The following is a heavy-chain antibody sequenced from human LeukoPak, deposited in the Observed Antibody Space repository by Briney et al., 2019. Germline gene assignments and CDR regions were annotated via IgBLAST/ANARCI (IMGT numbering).Heavy chain of an antibody. J-gene: IGHJ2*01. V-gene: IGHV1-69*13. Sequence: SVKVSCKASGGTFSSYAISWVRQAPGQGLEWMGGIIPIFGTANYAQKFQGRVTITADESTSTAYMELSSLRSEDTAVYYCARGKYCSSTSCHWYFDLWGRGTLVTVSS. CDR2: IIPIFGTA. CDR3: ARGKYCSSTSCHWYFDL. CDR1: GGTFSSYA. D-gene: IGHD2-2*01.